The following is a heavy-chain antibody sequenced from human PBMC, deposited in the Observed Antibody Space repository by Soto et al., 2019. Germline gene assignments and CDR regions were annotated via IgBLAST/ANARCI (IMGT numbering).Heavy chain of an antibody. Sequence: GGSLRLSCAASGMTVNSNYVSWVRQAPGKGLEWVSTVYSDGSTYYTDSVKGRFTISRDDSKNTVYLQMNSLRVGDTAVYYCASEMAVGGAFDYWGQGTPVTVSS. CDR2: VYSDGST. V-gene: IGHV3-66*01. D-gene: IGHD6-19*01. J-gene: IGHJ4*02. CDR1: GMTVNSNY. CDR3: ASEMAVGGAFDY.